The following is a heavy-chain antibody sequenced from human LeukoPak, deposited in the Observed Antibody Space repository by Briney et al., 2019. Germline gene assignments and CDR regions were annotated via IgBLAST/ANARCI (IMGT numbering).Heavy chain of an antibody. V-gene: IGHV3-21*01. D-gene: IGHD5-12*01. Sequence: GGSLRLSCAASGFTFSSYSMNWVRQAPGKGLEWVSSISSSSSYIYYADSVKGRFTISRDNAKNSLYLQMNSLRAEDTAVYYCAREGGYDYYYYYGMDVWGKGTTVTVSS. J-gene: IGHJ6*04. CDR2: ISSSSSYI. CDR3: AREGGYDYYYYYGMDV. CDR1: GFTFSSYS.